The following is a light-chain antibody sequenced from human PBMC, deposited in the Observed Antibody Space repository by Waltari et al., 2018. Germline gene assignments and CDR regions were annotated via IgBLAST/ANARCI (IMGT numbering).Light chain of an antibody. Sequence: DIQMTQSPSSLSASVGDRVTITCRASQSISSYLNWYQQKPGKAPKLLIYAASSLQSGVPSRFSGSGSGTDFTLTISSLQPEDFATYYCQQSYSTRWTFSQGTKVEIK. V-gene: IGKV1-39*01. J-gene: IGKJ1*01. CDR3: QQSYSTRWT. CDR2: AAS. CDR1: QSISSY.